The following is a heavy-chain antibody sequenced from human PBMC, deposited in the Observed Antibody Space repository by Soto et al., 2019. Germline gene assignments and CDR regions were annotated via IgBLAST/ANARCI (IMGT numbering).Heavy chain of an antibody. Sequence: GGSLRLSCAASCFTFSSYWMSWVRQAPGKGLEWVANIKQDGSEKYYVDSVKGRFTISRDNAKNSLYLQMNSLRAEDTAVYYCAREYYYYYYMDVWGKGTTVTVSS. V-gene: IGHV3-7*01. CDR1: CFTFSSYW. CDR3: AREYYYYYYMDV. CDR2: IKQDGSEK. J-gene: IGHJ6*03.